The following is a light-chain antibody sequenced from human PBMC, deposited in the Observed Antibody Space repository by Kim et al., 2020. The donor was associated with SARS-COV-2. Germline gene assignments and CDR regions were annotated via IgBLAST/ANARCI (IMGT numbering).Light chain of an antibody. V-gene: IGKV1-33*01. J-gene: IGKJ4*01. Sequence: DIRMTQSPSSLSASVGDRVTITCQASQDMSDYLNWYQQRPGKAPKLLIYDASRLQIGVPSRFSGSGSGRRFTFSISNLQPEDFATYYCQQYSDLITFGGGTEVDIK. CDR1: QDMSDY. CDR2: DAS. CDR3: QQYSDLIT.